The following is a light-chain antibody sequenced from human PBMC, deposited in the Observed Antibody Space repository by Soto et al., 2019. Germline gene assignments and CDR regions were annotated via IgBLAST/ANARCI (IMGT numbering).Light chain of an antibody. CDR1: RDISNS. V-gene: IGKV1-12*01. CDR2: GAS. CDR3: HQTSAFPTT. Sequence: DIQMTQSPSSVSASVGDRLTITCRASRDISNSLAWYQQTPGKAPKLLLRGASSLHRGVPSRFSGGGAGTEFTLTISSLQPEDFSTYCCHQTSAFPTTFGQGTKVDIK. J-gene: IGKJ1*01.